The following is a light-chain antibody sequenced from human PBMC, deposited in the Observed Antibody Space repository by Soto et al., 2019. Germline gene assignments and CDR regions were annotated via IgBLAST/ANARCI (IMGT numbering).Light chain of an antibody. CDR2: GAS. CDR1: QSVSNNY. V-gene: IGKV3-20*01. Sequence: EIVLTQSPGTLSLSPGERATLSCRASQSVSNNYLAWYQQKPGQAPRLLIYGASNRATGIPDRFSGSGSGTDLTLTTSRLENEDFEVYYCQQYGSSGTFGQGTKVDIK. CDR3: QQYGSSGT. J-gene: IGKJ1*01.